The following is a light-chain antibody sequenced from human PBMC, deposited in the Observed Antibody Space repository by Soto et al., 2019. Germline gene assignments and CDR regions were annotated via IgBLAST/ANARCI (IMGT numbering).Light chain of an antibody. CDR1: QSISSW. J-gene: IGKJ1*01. Sequence: DIQMTQSPSTLSASVGDRVTITCRASQSISSWLAWYQQKPGKAPKLLIYDASSLESGVPSRFSGSGSGTEFTLTISSLQHDDFTTYYCQQYNSYSGTCGQGTKVEI. V-gene: IGKV1-5*01. CDR3: QQYNSYSGT. CDR2: DAS.